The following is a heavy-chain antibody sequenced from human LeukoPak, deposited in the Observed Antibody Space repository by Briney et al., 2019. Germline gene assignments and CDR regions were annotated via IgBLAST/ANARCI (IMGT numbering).Heavy chain of an antibody. CDR2: INPNSGGT. Sequence: GASVKVSCKASGYTFTSYYMHWVRQAPGQGLEWMGWINPNSGGTNYAQKFQGRVTMTRDTSISTAYMELSRLRSDDTAVYYCARGSEITYYDFWSGKGSNYYFDYWGQGTLVTVSS. V-gene: IGHV1-2*02. D-gene: IGHD3-3*01. CDR3: ARGSEITYYDFWSGKGSNYYFDY. J-gene: IGHJ4*02. CDR1: GYTFTSYY.